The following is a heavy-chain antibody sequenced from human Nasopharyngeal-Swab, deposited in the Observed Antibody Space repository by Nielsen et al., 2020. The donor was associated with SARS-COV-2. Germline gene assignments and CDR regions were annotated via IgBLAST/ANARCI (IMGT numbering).Heavy chain of an antibody. J-gene: IGHJ6*02. CDR3: ARDGLELRYYYYDMDV. CDR2: INAGNGNT. CDR1: GYTFTSYD. D-gene: IGHD1-26*01. Sequence: ASVKVSCKASGYTFTSYDMHWVRQAPAQRLEWMGWINAGNGNTKYSQKFQGRVTITRDTSASTAYMELSSLRSEDTAVYYCARDGLELRYYYYDMDVWGQGTTVTVSS. V-gene: IGHV1-3*01.